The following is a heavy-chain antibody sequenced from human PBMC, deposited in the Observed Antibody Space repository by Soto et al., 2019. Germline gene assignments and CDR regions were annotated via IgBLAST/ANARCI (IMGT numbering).Heavy chain of an antibody. Sequence: QVQLQESGPGLVRPSETLSLTCTVSGDSITNYQWSWIRQSPEKGLEWIGYIFNSGNTVYNPSVKIRVTISADSSRNQFSLKLTSVTAADTAIYYCAGDIRSGSYRFDYWGQGALVTVFS. CDR1: GDSITNYQ. V-gene: IGHV4-4*09. CDR3: AGDIRSGSYRFDY. J-gene: IGHJ4*02. D-gene: IGHD1-26*01. CDR2: IFNSGNT.